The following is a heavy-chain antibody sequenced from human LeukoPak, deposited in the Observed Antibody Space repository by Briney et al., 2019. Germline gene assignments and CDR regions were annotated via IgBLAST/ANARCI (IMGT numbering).Heavy chain of an antibody. V-gene: IGHV4-59*11. CDR3: ARQHDYGDFYYFDY. D-gene: IGHD4-17*01. CDR1: GGSISSHY. J-gene: IGHJ4*02. Sequence: WETLSLTCTVSGGSISSHYWSWIRQPPGKGLEWIGYIYYSGSTNYNPSLKSRVTISVDTSKNQFSLKLSSVTAADTAVYYCARQHDYGDFYYFDYWGQGTLVTVSS. CDR2: IYYSGST.